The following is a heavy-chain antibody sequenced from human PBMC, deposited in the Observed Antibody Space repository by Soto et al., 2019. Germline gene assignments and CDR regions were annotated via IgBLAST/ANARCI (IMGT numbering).Heavy chain of an antibody. CDR1: GFTVSSNY. J-gene: IGHJ5*01. CDR2: IYSGGST. V-gene: IGHV3-66*01. Sequence: EVQLVESGGGLVQPGGSLRLSCAASGFTVSSNYMSWVRQAPGKGLEWVSVIYSGGSTYYADSVKARFTISRDNSKTRRYFQRNGLGAEERAGYYGPGDQGQGHSGARGTLVTVS. CDR3: PGDQGQGHS.